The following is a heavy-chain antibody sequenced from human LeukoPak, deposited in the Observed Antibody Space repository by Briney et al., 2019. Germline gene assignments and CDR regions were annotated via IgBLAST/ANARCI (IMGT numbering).Heavy chain of an antibody. Sequence: ASVKVSCKASGYTFTSYGISWVRQAPGQGLEWMGWISAYNGNTNYAQKLQGRVTMTTDTSTSTAYMELRSLRSDDTAAYYCARYFRSGELPPYYYYMDVWGKGTTVTISS. CDR2: ISAYNGNT. V-gene: IGHV1-18*01. J-gene: IGHJ6*03. D-gene: IGHD3-16*01. CDR1: GYTFTSYG. CDR3: ARYFRSGELPPYYYYMDV.